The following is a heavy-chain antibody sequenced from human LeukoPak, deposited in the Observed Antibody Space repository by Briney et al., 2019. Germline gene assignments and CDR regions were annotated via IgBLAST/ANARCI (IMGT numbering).Heavy chain of an antibody. CDR2: ISSSSSYI. Sequence: GGSLRLSCAASGFTFSSYSMNWVRQAPGKGLEWVSSISSSSSYIYYADSVKGRFTISRDNAKNSLYLQMNSLRAEDTAVYYCARDFDSSGNLHPSALDYWGQGTLVTVSS. V-gene: IGHV3-21*01. J-gene: IGHJ4*02. CDR1: GFTFSSYS. CDR3: ARDFDSSGNLHPSALDY. D-gene: IGHD3-22*01.